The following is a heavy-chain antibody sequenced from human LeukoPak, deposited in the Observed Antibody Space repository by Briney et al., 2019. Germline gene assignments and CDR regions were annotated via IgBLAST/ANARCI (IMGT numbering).Heavy chain of an antibody. V-gene: IGHV3-15*01. D-gene: IGHD5-12*01. CDR1: GFTFSNAW. CDR3: TTAPGPWLRHSASGLFDP. CDR2: IKSKTDGGTT. J-gene: IGHJ5*02. Sequence: EPGGSLRLSCAASGFTFSNAWMSWVRQASGKGLEWVGRIKSKTDGGTTDYAAPVKGRFTISRDDSKNTLYLQMNSLKTEDTAVYYCTTAPGPWLRHSASGLFDPWGQGTLVTVSS.